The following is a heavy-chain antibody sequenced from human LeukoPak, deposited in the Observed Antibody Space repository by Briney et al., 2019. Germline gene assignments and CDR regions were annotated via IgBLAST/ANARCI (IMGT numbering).Heavy chain of an antibody. CDR3: AREVVVVPDYYYYGLDV. Sequence: GGSLRLSCAASGFTFRGFLMSWVRQAPGKGLEWISFISSSGDSLYYADSVEGRFTISRDNAKDSVYLQMNSLRAEDTAVYYCAREVVVVPDYYYYGLDVWGQGTTVTVSS. CDR1: GFTFRGFL. J-gene: IGHJ6*02. CDR2: ISSSGDSL. D-gene: IGHD2-2*01. V-gene: IGHV3-11*01.